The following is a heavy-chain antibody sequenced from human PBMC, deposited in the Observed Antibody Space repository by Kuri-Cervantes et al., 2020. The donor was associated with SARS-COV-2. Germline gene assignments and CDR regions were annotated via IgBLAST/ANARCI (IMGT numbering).Heavy chain of an antibody. CDR1: GFPSSTYS. CDR3: ARDETVTMVRVVIIRPEIASVWGSFDY. V-gene: IGHV3-21*01. Sequence: GGSLRPSWPPSGFPSSTYSMNWVRQPPGKGLEWGSSISSRSSYIYYADSVKGRFTISRDNAKISLYLQMNSLRAEDTAVYYCARDETVTMVRVVIIRPEIASVWGSFDYWGQGTLVTVSS. D-gene: IGHD3-10*01. J-gene: IGHJ4*02. CDR2: ISSRSSYI.